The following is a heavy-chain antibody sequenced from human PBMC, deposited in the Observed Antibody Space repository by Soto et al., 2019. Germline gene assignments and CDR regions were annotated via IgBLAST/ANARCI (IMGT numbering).Heavy chain of an antibody. CDR2: IWDDGSND. V-gene: IGHV3-33*01. D-gene: IGHD4-17*01. Sequence: QVQLVESGGGVVRPGRSLRLSCAASGFTFNSYAMHWVRQAPGKGLEWVAVIWDDGSNDHYADSVRGRFTISRDNSKNTLYRQMSSLRAEDTAVYYCARDRYSTATHFDCWGQGTLVTVSS. CDR1: GFTFNSYA. CDR3: ARDRYSTATHFDC. J-gene: IGHJ4*02.